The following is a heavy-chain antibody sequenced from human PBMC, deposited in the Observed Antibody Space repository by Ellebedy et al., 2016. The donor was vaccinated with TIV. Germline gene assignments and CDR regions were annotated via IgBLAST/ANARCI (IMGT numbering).Heavy chain of an antibody. CDR3: VAPHADYGGNSGGY. CDR2: ISGSGGST. Sequence: GESLKISCAASGFTFSSYAMSWVRQAPGKGLEWVSAISGSGGSTYYADSVKGRFTISRDNSKNTLYLQMSSLRAEDTAAYYCVAPHADYGGNSGGYWGQGTLVTVSS. J-gene: IGHJ4*02. CDR1: GFTFSSYA. D-gene: IGHD4-23*01. V-gene: IGHV3-23*01.